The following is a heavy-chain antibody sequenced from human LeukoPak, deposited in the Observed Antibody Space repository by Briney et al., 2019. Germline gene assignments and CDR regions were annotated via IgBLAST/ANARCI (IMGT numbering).Heavy chain of an antibody. V-gene: IGHV4-34*01. CDR3: ARNKPRTYCSSTSCLYYFDY. CDR2: INHSGST. J-gene: IGHJ4*02. D-gene: IGHD2-2*01. Sequence: PSETLSLTCAVYGGSFSGYYLSWIRQPPGKGLEWIGEINHSGSTNYNPSLKSRVTISVDTSKNQFSLKLSSVTAADTAVYYCARNKPRTYCSSTSCLYYFDYWGQGTLATVSS. CDR1: GGSFSGYY.